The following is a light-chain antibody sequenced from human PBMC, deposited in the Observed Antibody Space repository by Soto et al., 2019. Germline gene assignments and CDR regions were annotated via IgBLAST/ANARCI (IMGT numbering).Light chain of an antibody. J-gene: IGKJ4*01. CDR1: QSVSSY. V-gene: IGKV3-11*01. Sequence: EIVLTQSPATLSFSPEERATLSCRASQSVSSYLAWYQHKPGQAPRLIIYDASNRATGIPARFSGSGSWTDFTLPISSLEPEDFAVYYCQQRSNWLTFGGGTKVEIK. CDR3: QQRSNWLT. CDR2: DAS.